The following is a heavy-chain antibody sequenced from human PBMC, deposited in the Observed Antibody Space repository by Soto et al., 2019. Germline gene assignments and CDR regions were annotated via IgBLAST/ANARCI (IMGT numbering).Heavy chain of an antibody. J-gene: IGHJ4*02. CDR3: ARDYSSYGPFDY. V-gene: IGHV3-48*01. CDR1: GSTFSSYS. CDR2: ISSSSSTL. D-gene: IGHD5-18*01. Sequence: EVQLVESGGGLVQPGGSWSLSCAAPGSTFSSYSMNWVRQVPGKGREWVSYISSSSSTLYYADSVKGRFTISRDNAKNSLYLQMNSLRAEDTAVYYCARDYSSYGPFDYWGQGTLVTVSS.